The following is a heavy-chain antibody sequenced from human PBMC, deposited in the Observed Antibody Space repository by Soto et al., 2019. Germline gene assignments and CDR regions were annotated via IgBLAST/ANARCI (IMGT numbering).Heavy chain of an antibody. CDR2: IHYSGST. CDR3: ARDRDSSSHYYYGMDV. CDR1: GGSVSSGSHY. Sequence: PSETLSLTCTVSGGSVSSGSHYWSWIRQPPGEGLEWIGYIHYSGSTNYNPSLKSRVTISVDTSKNQFSLKLSSVTAADTAVYYCARDRDSSSHYYYGMDVWGQGTTVTVSS. V-gene: IGHV4-61*01. D-gene: IGHD6-6*01. J-gene: IGHJ6*02.